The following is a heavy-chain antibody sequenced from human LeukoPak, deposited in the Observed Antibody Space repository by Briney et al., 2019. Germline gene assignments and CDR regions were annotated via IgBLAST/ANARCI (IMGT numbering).Heavy chain of an antibody. V-gene: IGHV4-59*11. Sequence: PSETLSLTCTVSGGSISSHYWSWVRQPPGKGLEWIGYVLDNVRTKDNPSLNSRFTLSADTSKNQFSLRLTSVTAADTAVYYCATINRGNIFGFFDFWGQGILVTVSS. CDR2: VLDNVRT. CDR3: ATINRGNIFGFFDF. CDR1: GGSISSHY. J-gene: IGHJ4*02. D-gene: IGHD5-18*01.